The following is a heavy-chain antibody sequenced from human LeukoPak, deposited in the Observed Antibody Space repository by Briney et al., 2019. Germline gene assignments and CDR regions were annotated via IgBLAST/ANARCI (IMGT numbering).Heavy chain of an antibody. Sequence: SQTLSLTCTVSGGSISSGSYYWSWIRQPAGKGLEWIGRIYTSGSTNYNPSLKSRVTISVDTSKNQFSLKLSSVTAADTAVYYCARLPTLLTIPDIDYWGQGTLVTVSS. D-gene: IGHD3-3*01. V-gene: IGHV4-61*02. CDR3: ARLPTLLTIPDIDY. J-gene: IGHJ4*02. CDR2: IYTSGST. CDR1: GGSISSGSYY.